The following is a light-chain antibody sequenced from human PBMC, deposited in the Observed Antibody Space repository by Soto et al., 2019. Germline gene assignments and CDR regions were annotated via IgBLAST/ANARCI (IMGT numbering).Light chain of an antibody. CDR1: SSDVGGYNY. V-gene: IGLV2-14*01. CDR2: DVS. J-gene: IGLJ2*01. CDR3: SSYTSSRTKV. Sequence: QSVLTQPASVSGSPGQSITISCTGTSSDVGGYNYVSWYQQHPGKAPKLMIYDVSNRPSGVSNRFSGSKSGNTASLTISGLQAEDEADYYCSSYTSSRTKVFGGGTKVTVL.